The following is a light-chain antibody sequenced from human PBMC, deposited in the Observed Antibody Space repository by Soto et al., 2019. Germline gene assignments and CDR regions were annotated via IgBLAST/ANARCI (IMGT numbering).Light chain of an antibody. CDR2: EGS. Sequence: QSVLTQPASVSGSPGQSITISCTGTSSDVGNYNLVSWYQQHPGKAPKLMIYEGSKRPSGVSNRFSGSKSGNTASLTISSLQAEDEADYYCCSYAASSNYVLGNGTKVT. V-gene: IGLV2-23*01. CDR1: SSDVGNYNL. J-gene: IGLJ1*01. CDR3: CSYAASSNYV.